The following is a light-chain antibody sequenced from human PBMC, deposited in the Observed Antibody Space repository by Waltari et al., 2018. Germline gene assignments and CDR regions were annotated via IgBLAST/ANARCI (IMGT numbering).Light chain of an antibody. CDR1: NSNIGGNS. CDR2: NDN. V-gene: IGLV1-44*01. J-gene: IGLJ3*02. CDR3: AVWDDSLGGV. Sequence: QSVLTQPPSVSGTTGQRVTISCSGSNSNIGGNSVHWYQQLPGKAPELLIYNDNHGPSGVPDRFSASKSGTSAALAITGLQSEDEADYYCAVWDDSLGGVFGGGTKLTVL.